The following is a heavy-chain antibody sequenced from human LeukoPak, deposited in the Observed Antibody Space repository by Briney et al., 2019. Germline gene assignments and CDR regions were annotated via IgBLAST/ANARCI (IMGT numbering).Heavy chain of an antibody. D-gene: IGHD3-22*01. J-gene: IGHJ4*02. Sequence: GGSLRLSCAASGFTFSSYNMNWVRQAPGKGLEWVSSISSGSSFIYYADSVKGRFTISRDNAKKSLYLQMDSLRAEDTAVYYCARTYYSDSSGYYYWGQGTLVTVSS. CDR1: GFTFSSYN. CDR2: ISSGSSFI. V-gene: IGHV3-21*01. CDR3: ARTYYSDSSGYYY.